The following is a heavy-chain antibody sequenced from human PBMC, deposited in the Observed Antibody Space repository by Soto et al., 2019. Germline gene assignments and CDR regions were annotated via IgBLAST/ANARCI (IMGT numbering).Heavy chain of an antibody. V-gene: IGHV4-4*07. CDR1: GVSVRSYT. Sequence: QLQESCPGQVRPSETLSLTVIVSGVSVRSYTLSWVRQPANKGLEWIGRDFSSVSATYNPSVKSRVTITMDTPENRISLNLDSVTAADAGVYYCAGDGMTTGDTWCPGTAVTVSS. CDR2: DFSSVSA. D-gene: IGHD2-21*02. J-gene: IGHJ4*02. CDR3: AGDGMTTGDT.